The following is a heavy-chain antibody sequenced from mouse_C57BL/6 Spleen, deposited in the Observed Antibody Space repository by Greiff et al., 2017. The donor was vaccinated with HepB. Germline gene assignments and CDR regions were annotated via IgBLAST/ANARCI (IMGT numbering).Heavy chain of an antibody. J-gene: IGHJ3*01. V-gene: IGHV1-82*01. D-gene: IGHD1-1*01. CDR3: ARSELYYGSSGTY. CDR2: IYPGDGDT. Sequence: QVQLKESGPELVKPGASVKISCKASGYAFSSSWMNWVKQRPGKGLEWIGRIYPGDGDTNYNGKFKGKATLTADKSSSTAYMQLSSLTSEDSAVYFCARSELYYGSSGTYWGQGTLVTVSA. CDR1: GYAFSSSW.